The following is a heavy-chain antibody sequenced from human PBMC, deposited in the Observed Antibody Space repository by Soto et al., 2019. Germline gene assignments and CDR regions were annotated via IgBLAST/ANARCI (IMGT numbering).Heavy chain of an antibody. CDR2: IIPILGTI. D-gene: IGHD6-25*01. Sequence: SVKVSCKASRDTFNSYAITWVRQAPGQGLEWMGGIIPILGTIKYAQKFQGRVTMTADEPTSTAYMELSGLRSEDRAVYYCTAGGRDGYIKWGQGTQVTVSS. V-gene: IGHV1-69*13. CDR1: RDTFNSYA. CDR3: TAGGRDGYIK. J-gene: IGHJ4*02.